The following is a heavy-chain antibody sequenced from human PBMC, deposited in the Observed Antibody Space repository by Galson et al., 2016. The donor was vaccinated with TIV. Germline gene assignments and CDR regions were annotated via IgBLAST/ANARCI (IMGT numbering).Heavy chain of an antibody. CDR1: GYGFTNYW. CDR3: ARLDDLGSWIVY. Sequence: QSGAEVKQPGESLKISCKGSGYGFTNYWIGWVRQMPGKGLEWVGIIYPGDSDTRYRPSFQGQVLISADKSIVSAGESITTAYLQWTSLKAADTAMYYCARLDDLGSWIVYWGQGTLVSVSS. CDR2: IYPGDSDT. J-gene: IGHJ4*02. V-gene: IGHV5-51*03. D-gene: IGHD3-10*01.